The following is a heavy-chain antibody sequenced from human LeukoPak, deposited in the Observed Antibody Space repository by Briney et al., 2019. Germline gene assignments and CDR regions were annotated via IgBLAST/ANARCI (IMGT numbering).Heavy chain of an antibody. CDR1: GGSISSSSYY. Sequence: PSETLSLTCTVSGGSISSSSYYWSWIRQPPGKGLEWIGSIYYSGSTYYNPSLKSRVTISVDTSKNQFSLKLSSVTAADTAVYYCVRDYCDSSGNVYWGQGTLVTVSS. J-gene: IGHJ4*02. D-gene: IGHD3-22*01. CDR3: VRDYCDSSGNVY. V-gene: IGHV4-39*01. CDR2: IYYSGST.